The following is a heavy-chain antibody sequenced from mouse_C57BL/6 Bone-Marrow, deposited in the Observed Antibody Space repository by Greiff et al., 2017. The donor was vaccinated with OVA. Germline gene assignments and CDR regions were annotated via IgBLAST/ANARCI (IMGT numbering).Heavy chain of an antibody. Sequence: QVQLKESGAELVRPGASVKMSCKASGYTFTSYSMHWVKQRPGQGLEWIGYINPSSGYTKYNQKFKDKTTLTVDKSSSTAYMQLSSLTSEDSAVYYCARGRGGSYGYWGQGTTLTVSS. CDR2: INPSSGYT. V-gene: IGHV1-4*01. CDR1: GYTFTSYS. CDR3: ARGRGGSYGY. J-gene: IGHJ2*01. D-gene: IGHD1-1*02.